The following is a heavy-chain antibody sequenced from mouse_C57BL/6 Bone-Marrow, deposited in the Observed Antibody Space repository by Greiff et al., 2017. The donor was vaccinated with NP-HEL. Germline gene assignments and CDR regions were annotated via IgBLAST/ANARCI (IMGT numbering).Heavy chain of an antibody. J-gene: IGHJ2*01. Sequence: VMLVESGPELVKPGASVKISCKASGYAFSSSWMNWVKQRPGKGLEWIGRIYPGDGDTNYNGKFKGKATLTADKSSSTAYMQLSSLTSEDSAVYFCAPIYDGYYHDYWGQGTTLTVSS. CDR1: GYAFSSSW. CDR3: APIYDGYYHDY. CDR2: IYPGDGDT. D-gene: IGHD2-3*01. V-gene: IGHV1-82*01.